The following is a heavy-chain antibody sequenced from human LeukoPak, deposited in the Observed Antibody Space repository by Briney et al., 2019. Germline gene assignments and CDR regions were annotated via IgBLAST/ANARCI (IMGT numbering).Heavy chain of an antibody. Sequence: GESLKISCAASGFTFSSYAMHWVRQAPGKGLEWVAVISYDGGNKYFADSVKGRFTISRDNSKNTLYLQMNSLRAEDTAVYYCARDYDSIHAFDIWGQGTTVTVSS. CDR1: GFTFSSYA. D-gene: IGHD5-12*01. CDR2: ISYDGGNK. V-gene: IGHV3-30-3*01. CDR3: ARDYDSIHAFDI. J-gene: IGHJ3*02.